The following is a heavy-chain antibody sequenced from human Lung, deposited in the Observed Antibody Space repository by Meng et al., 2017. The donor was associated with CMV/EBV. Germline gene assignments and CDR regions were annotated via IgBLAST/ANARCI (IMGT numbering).Heavy chain of an antibody. V-gene: IGHV1-18*01. CDR3: ARDRVGEPTFDY. Sequence: ASVKVSCKTSGYTFTGYGISWVRQAPGQGLEWMGRISTYNDDKTYVQKFQTRVTMTTDRSTSTAYMELRNLRSDDTAVYYCARDRVGEPTFDYWGQGTLVTVSS. J-gene: IGHJ4*01. D-gene: IGHD1-26*01. CDR1: GYTFTGYG. CDR2: ISTYNDDK.